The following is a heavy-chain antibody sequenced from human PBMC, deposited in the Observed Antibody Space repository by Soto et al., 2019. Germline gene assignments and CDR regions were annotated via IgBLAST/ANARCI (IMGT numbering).Heavy chain of an antibody. D-gene: IGHD1-7*01. V-gene: IGHV3-23*01. Sequence: GGSLRLSCAASGFTFKNYALSWVRQAPGKGLEWVSAIGVSADITYYADSVRGRFTISRDNSKNTLYLQMNSLRAEDTAVYYCASSTGNWNYGNFWGQGTLVTVSS. CDR1: GFTFKNYA. CDR3: ASSTGNWNYGNF. J-gene: IGHJ1*01. CDR2: IGVSADIT.